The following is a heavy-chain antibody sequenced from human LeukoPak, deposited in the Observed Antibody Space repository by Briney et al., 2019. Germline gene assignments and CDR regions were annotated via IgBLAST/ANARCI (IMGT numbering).Heavy chain of an antibody. CDR3: ARGTGLTIFGVVIRGVYFDY. D-gene: IGHD3-3*01. V-gene: IGHV4-38-2*02. CDR1: GYSISSGYY. CDR2: IYHSGST. J-gene: IGHJ4*02. Sequence: SETLSLTCTVSGYSISSGYYWGWIRQPPGKGLEWIGSIYHSGSTYYNPSLKSRVTISVDTSKNQFSLKLSSVTAADTAVYYCARGTGLTIFGVVIRGVYFDYWGQGTLVTVSS.